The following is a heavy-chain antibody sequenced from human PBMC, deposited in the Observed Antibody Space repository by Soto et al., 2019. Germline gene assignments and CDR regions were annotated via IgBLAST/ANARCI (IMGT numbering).Heavy chain of an antibody. D-gene: IGHD6-19*01. J-gene: IGHJ6*02. V-gene: IGHV1-8*01. CDR1: GYTFTSYD. CDR3: ARAIAVAGHYYYYGMDV. CDR2: MNPNSGNT. Sequence: QVQLVQSGAEVKKPGASVKVSCKASGYTFTSYDINWVRQATGQGLEWMGWMNPNSGNTGYAQKFQGRVTMTRNTSISTAYMELSSLRSEDTAVYYCARAIAVAGHYYYYGMDVWGQGTTVTVSS.